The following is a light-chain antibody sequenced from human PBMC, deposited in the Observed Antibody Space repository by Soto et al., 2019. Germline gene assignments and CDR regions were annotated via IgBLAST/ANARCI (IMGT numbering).Light chain of an antibody. V-gene: IGLV1-51*02. CDR2: EDN. CDR3: GTWDHSLNASYV. CDR1: TSNIGNNY. Sequence: VLTQPVSVTAASLHRLSISYTKRTSNIGNNYVSWYQRLPGIAPKRLIYEDNKRPSGIPDRFSGSKSGTSATLGITGLQPGEEADYYCGTWDHSLNASYVFGTGTKFTV. J-gene: IGLJ1*01.